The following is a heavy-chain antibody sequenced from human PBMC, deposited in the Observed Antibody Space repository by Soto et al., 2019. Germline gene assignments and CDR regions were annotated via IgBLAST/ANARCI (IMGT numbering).Heavy chain of an antibody. V-gene: IGHV4-39*01. D-gene: IGHD4-17*01. CDR3: ARLGHYGAHSATVTTN. J-gene: IGHJ4*02. Sequence: SETLSLTCTVSGGSISSSSYYWGWIRQPPGKGLEWIGSIYYSGSTYYNPSLKSRVTISVDTSKNQFSLKLSSVTAADTAVYYCARLGHYGAHSATVTTNWGQGTLVTVSS. CDR1: GGSISSSSYY. CDR2: IYYSGST.